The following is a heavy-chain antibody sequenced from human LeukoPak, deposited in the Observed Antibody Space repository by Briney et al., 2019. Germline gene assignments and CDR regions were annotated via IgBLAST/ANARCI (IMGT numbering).Heavy chain of an antibody. CDR3: ARDREEYDY. V-gene: IGHV3-48*03. J-gene: IGHJ4*02. CDR2: ISSSGSTI. CDR1: GFTFSSYE. D-gene: IGHD3-10*01. Sequence: PGGSLRLSCAASGFTFSSYEMNWVRQAPGKGLEWVSYISSSGSTIYYADSVKGRFTISRDNAKNSLYLQMNGLRAEDTAVYYCARDREEYDYRGQGTLVTVSS.